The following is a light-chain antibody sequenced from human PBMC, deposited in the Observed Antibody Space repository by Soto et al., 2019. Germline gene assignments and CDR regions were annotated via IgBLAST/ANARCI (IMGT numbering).Light chain of an antibody. J-gene: IGKJ1*01. Sequence: DIQVTQSPSSLSASVGDGVTITCRTSQTISSYLNWYQQKPGKAPKLLIFAASSLHSGVPSRFSGSGSGTDFTLTISSLQPEDFATYYWQQSYSTPPTFGQGTKVDIK. V-gene: IGKV1-39*01. CDR2: AAS. CDR1: QTISSY. CDR3: QQSYSTPPT.